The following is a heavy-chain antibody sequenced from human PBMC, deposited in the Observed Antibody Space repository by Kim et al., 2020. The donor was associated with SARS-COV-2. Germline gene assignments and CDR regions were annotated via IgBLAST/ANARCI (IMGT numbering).Heavy chain of an antibody. CDR1: GGSISSGGYY. CDR3: ARASITMLVVVGEFDF. Sequence: SETLSLTCTVSGGSISSGGYYWSWIRQHPGKGLEWIGYIYYSGSNYYNPSLKSRVTISVDTSKNQFSLKLSSVTAADTAVYYCARASITMLVVVGEFDFWGQGTLVTVSS. CDR2: IYYSGSN. J-gene: IGHJ4*02. V-gene: IGHV4-31*03. D-gene: IGHD3-22*01.